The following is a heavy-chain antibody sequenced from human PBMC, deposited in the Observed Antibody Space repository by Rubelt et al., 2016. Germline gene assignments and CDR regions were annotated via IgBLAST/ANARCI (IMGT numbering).Heavy chain of an antibody. D-gene: IGHD6-6*01. CDR2: DGRNT. J-gene: IGHJ4*02. CDR3: AKGIIDSSTWDH. V-gene: IGHV3-33*03. Sequence: DGRNTDYADSVKGRFTISRDNFMNTLYLQMNSLRSEDTAVYYCAKGIIDSSTWDHWGQGTLVTVSS.